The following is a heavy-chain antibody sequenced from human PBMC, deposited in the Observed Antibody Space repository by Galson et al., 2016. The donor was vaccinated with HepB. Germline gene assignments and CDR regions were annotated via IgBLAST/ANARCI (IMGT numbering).Heavy chain of an antibody. CDR1: GYTFTSYY. CDR2: INPSGVST. Sequence: SVKVSCKASGYTFTSYYMHWVRQAPGQGLEWMGIINPSGVSTIYAQKFQGRVTMSEDTSTDTAYMELSSLRSEDTAVYYCATGGHSSSWFYWGQGTMVLVSS. J-gene: IGHJ3*01. D-gene: IGHD6-13*01. V-gene: IGHV1-46*01. CDR3: ATGGHSSSWFY.